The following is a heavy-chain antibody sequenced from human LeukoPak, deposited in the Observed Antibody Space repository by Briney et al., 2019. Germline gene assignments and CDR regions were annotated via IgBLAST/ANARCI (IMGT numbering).Heavy chain of an antibody. J-gene: IGHJ4*02. Sequence: GGSLRLSCAASGFTFSNAWMSWVRQAPGKGLEWVGRIKSKTDGGTTDYAAPVKGRFTISRDGSKNTLYLQMNSLKTEDTAVYYCTTDFSGYSYGYGYWGQGTLVTVSS. CDR2: IKSKTDGGTT. V-gene: IGHV3-15*01. CDR3: TTDFSGYSYGYGY. D-gene: IGHD5-18*01. CDR1: GFTFSNAW.